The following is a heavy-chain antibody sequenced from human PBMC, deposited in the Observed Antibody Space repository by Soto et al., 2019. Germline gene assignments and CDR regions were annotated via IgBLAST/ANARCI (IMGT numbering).Heavy chain of an antibody. V-gene: IGHV3-30-3*01. D-gene: IGHD4-17*01. CDR2: ISYDGSNK. CDR3: ARYRLRVDYYDF. CDR1: GFTFSSYA. Sequence: GGSLRLSCAASGFTFSSYAMHWVRQAPGKGLEWVAVISYDGSNKYYADSVKGRFTISRDNSKNTLYLQMNSLRAEDTAVFYCARYRLRVDYYDFWGQGTLVTVSS. J-gene: IGHJ4*02.